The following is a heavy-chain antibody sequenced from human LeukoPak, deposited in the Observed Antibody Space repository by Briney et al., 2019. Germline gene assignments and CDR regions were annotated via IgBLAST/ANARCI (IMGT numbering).Heavy chain of an antibody. D-gene: IGHD3-22*01. Sequence: GGSLRLSCAASGFTFSSYAMPWVRQAPGKGLEWVAVISYDGSNKYYADSVKGRFTISRDNSKNTLYLQMNSLRAEDTAVYYCARDDYYDSSGYYWAFDYWGQGTLVTVSS. CDR2: ISYDGSNK. V-gene: IGHV3-30-3*01. CDR3: ARDDYYDSSGYYWAFDY. CDR1: GFTFSSYA. J-gene: IGHJ4*02.